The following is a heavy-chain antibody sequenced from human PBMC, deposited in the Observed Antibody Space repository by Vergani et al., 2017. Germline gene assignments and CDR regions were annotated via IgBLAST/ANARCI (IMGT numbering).Heavy chain of an antibody. J-gene: IGHJ6*02. D-gene: IGHD3-3*01. V-gene: IGHV3-23*01. CDR1: GFTFSSYA. CDR3: AKDRFRSAYYDFWSGYYTGRDACLTNGMDV. CDR2: ISGSGGST. Sequence: EVQLLESGGGLVQPGGSLRLSCAASGFTFSSYAMSWVRQAPGKGLEWVSAISGSGGSTYYADSVKGRFTISRDNSKNTLYLQMNSLRAEDTAVYYCAKDRFRSAYYDFWSGYYTGRDACLTNGMDVWGQGTTVTVSS.